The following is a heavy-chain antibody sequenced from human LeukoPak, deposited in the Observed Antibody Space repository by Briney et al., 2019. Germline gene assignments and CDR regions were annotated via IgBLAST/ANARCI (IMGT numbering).Heavy chain of an antibody. J-gene: IGHJ4*01. CDR3: ASSDYVWGKPYYFDF. D-gene: IGHD3-16*01. V-gene: IGHV3-21*01. CDR1: GVTFDRYS. CDR2: ISSVGTYK. Sequence: GGSLRLSCAVFGVTFDRYSMNWVRQAPGKGLKWVSSISSVGTYKYYADSVKGRFTISRDNSNNSVYLQMDSLSAEDTAVYYCASSDYVWGKPYYFDFWGHGTLLTVSS.